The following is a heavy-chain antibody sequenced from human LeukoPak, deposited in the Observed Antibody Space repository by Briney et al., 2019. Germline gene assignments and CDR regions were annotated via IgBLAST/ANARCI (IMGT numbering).Heavy chain of an antibody. Sequence: SGTLSLTCGVSGGSIDITNYWSWVRQAPGRGLEWIGEISHDGTTNYNSSLRSRVAMSFDRANNQFSLSLTSVTAADTAVYYCTRENRPFCPFAFWGQVVLLTVSS. J-gene: IGHJ4*02. CDR1: GGSIDITNY. D-gene: IGHD2/OR15-2a*01. CDR2: ISHDGTT. CDR3: TRENRPFCPFAF. V-gene: IGHV4-4*02.